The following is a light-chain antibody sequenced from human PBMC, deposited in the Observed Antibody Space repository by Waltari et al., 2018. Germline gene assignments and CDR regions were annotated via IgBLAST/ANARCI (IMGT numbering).Light chain of an antibody. CDR3: SSYLGSRTDWV. J-gene: IGLJ3*02. CDR2: VVT. CDR1: SSDVGFYNF. V-gene: IGLV2-14*01. Sequence: QSALTQPASVSGSPGQSITISCTGTSSDVGFYNFVFWYQLHPGKAPKPMIFVVTNRPSGFSNRFSGSKSGNTASLTISGLQAEDEADYYCSSYLGSRTDWVFGGGTKVTVL.